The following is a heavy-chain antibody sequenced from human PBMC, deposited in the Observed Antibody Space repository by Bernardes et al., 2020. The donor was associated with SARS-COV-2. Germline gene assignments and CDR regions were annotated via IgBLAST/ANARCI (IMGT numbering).Heavy chain of an antibody. J-gene: IGHJ6*02. CDR2: ISYDESNK. D-gene: IGHD5-12*01. Sequence: GGSLRLSCAASGFTFFAYGMHWVRQAPGKGLEWVAFISYDESNKYYADSVKGRFAISRDNSKNTLYLEMSSLRVEDSAVYFCAKPPYGYPNSYDMDVWAKGPRSPSP. CDR3: AKPPYGYPNSYDMDV. CDR1: GFTFFAYG. V-gene: IGHV3-30*18.